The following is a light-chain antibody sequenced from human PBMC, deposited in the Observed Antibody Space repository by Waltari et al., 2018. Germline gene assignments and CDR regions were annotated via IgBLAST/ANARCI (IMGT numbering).Light chain of an antibody. CDR2: NNH. Sequence: QSVLTQPPSASGTPGQRVSISCSGSRSNIDANTVSWFQQLPGAAPTLRISNNHQRPSGVPYRFAGSKSGTSASLAISGLQSGDEAEYYCAAWDDSLDAYVFGTGTKVTVL. J-gene: IGLJ1*01. V-gene: IGLV1-44*01. CDR3: AAWDDSLDAYV. CDR1: RSNIDANT.